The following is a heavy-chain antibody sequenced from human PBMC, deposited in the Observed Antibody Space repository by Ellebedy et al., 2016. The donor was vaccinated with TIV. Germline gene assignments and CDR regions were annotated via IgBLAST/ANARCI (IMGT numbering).Heavy chain of an antibody. CDR2: INPASSTI. Sequence: PGGSLRLPCVPSEFTFSDAYMSWIRQAPGEGLEWVSYINPASSTIFYADSVKGRFTISRDNAKNSLYLQMNSLRVEDTAVYYCARTGYGYHGMDVWGQGTTVTVSS. D-gene: IGHD5-12*01. CDR3: ARTGYGYHGMDV. J-gene: IGHJ6*02. CDR1: EFTFSDAY. V-gene: IGHV3-11*04.